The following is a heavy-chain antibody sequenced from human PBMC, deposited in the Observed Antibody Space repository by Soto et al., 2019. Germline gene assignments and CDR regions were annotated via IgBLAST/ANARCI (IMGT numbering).Heavy chain of an antibody. D-gene: IGHD3-22*01. CDR2: IIPILGIA. CDR1: GGTFSSYT. J-gene: IGHJ2*01. Sequence: ASLKVSCKASGGTFSSYTISWVRQAPGQGLEWMGRIIPILGIANYAQKFQGRVTITADKSTSTAYMELSSLRSEDTAVYYCARKTYYYDSSGYGNWYFDLWGRGTLVTVSS. V-gene: IGHV1-69*02. CDR3: ARKTYYYDSSGYGNWYFDL.